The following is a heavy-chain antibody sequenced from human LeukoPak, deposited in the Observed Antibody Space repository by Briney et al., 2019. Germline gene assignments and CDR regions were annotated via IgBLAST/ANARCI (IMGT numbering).Heavy chain of an antibody. D-gene: IGHD1-26*01. CDR3: ARARGGSYNWD. J-gene: IGHJ4*02. V-gene: IGHV3-74*01. CDR1: GFTFSSYW. CDR2: VNFDGSIT. Sequence: GGSLRLSCAASGFTFSSYWMHWVRQVPDKGLVWVSRVNFDGSITNYADSVKGRFTISRDNAKNTLYLEMNSLRVEDTAIYYCARARGGSYNWDWGQGTLVTVSS.